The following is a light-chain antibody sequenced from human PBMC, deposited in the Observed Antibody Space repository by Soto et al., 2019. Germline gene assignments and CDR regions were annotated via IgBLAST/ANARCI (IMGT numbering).Light chain of an antibody. CDR3: SSYAGSSNV. CDR2: EVN. J-gene: IGLJ1*01. CDR1: GSDIGNYNL. Sequence: QSALTQPAAVSGSLGQSITISCSGSGSDIGNYNLVSWYQQQPGKVPRLIIYEVNKRPSGVPDRFSGSKSGNTASLTVSGLQAEDEADYYCSSYAGSSNVFGTGTKLTVL. V-gene: IGLV2-14*02.